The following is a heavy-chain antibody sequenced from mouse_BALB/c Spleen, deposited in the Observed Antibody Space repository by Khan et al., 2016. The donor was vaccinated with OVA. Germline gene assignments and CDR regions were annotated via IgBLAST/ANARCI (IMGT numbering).Heavy chain of an antibody. CDR1: GYTFTNYV. J-gene: IGHJ3*01. D-gene: IGHD4-1*01. CDR2: INPYNAGT. Sequence: VQLQQSGPELVEPGASVKMSCKASGYTFTNYVMHWVKQKPGQGLEWIGYINPYNAGTRYNEKFKGKATLTSDISSTTAYMEPSSLTSEVSAVYYCAREASSWDFSFPYWGQGTLVTVSA. V-gene: IGHV1S136*01. CDR3: AREASSWDFSFPY.